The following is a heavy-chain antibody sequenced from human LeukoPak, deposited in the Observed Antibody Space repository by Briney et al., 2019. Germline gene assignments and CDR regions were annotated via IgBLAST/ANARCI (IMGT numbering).Heavy chain of an antibody. J-gene: IGHJ4*02. V-gene: IGHV3-23*01. Sequence: PGRSLRLSCAPSGVTFGSYAMSRVPHTPGRGLEWVSTICGSGSTTYYADVVEGRFTISRYNSKNTLYLQMNSLRAEDTAVYYCAKPRHDYGDFRSPPDYWGQGILVTVSS. CDR3: AKPRHDYGDFRSPPDY. D-gene: IGHD4-17*01. CDR1: GVTFGSYA. CDR2: ICGSGSTT.